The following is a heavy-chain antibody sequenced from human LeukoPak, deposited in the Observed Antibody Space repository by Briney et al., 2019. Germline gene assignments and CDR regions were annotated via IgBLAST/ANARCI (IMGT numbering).Heavy chain of an antibody. CDR1: GFTFSSYS. CDR2: ITSSSSYI. J-gene: IGHJ4*02. V-gene: IGHV3-21*01. Sequence: GGSLRLSCAASGFTFSSYSMNWVRQAPGKGLEWVSSITSSSSYIYYADSLKGRFTISRDNAKNSLYLQMNSLRAEDTAVYYCARSGGYYGSGSQKTFDYWGQGTLVTVSS. D-gene: IGHD3-10*01. CDR3: ARSGGYYGSGSQKTFDY.